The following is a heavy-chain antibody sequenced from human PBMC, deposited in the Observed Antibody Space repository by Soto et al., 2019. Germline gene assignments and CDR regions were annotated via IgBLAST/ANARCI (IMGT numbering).Heavy chain of an antibody. D-gene: IGHD3-10*01. V-gene: IGHV4-34*01. Sequence: SETLSLTCAVYGGSFSGYYWSWIRQPPGKGLEWIGEINHSGSTNYNPSLKSRVTISVDTSKNQFSLKLSSVTAADTAVYYCARGTHVPPHPHPSGSLFDPWGQGTLVTVSS. CDR2: INHSGST. CDR1: GGSFSGYY. CDR3: ARGTHVPPHPHPSGSLFDP. J-gene: IGHJ5*02.